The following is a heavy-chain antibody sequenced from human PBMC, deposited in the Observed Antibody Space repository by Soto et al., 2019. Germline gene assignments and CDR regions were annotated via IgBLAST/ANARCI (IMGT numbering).Heavy chain of an antibody. D-gene: IGHD6-6*01. J-gene: IGHJ1*01. V-gene: IGHV5-51*01. Sequence: GESLKISCKGSGYNFAGYWIAWVRQMPGKGLELMGIIYPSDSDTRYRPSFQGQVTISADKSISSAYLQWSSLRASDTAMYYCSRGGVPPRLLAYCGQGSPVTVSS. CDR3: SRGGVPPRLLAY. CDR2: IYPSDSDT. CDR1: GYNFAGYW.